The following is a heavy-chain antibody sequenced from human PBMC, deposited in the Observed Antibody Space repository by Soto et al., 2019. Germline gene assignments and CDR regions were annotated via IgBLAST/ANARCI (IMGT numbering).Heavy chain of an antibody. J-gene: IGHJ4*02. CDR2: IYYSGST. D-gene: IGHD3-22*01. V-gene: IGHV4-31*02. CDR3: AKWYYYDTSGHIDY. Sequence: TSETLSLTCTVSGGSISSGGYYWSWIRQHPGKGLEWIGYIYYSGSTYYNPSLKSRVTISVDTSKNQFSLYLQMNSLRAEDTALYYCAKWYYYDTSGHIDYWGQGTLVTVSS. CDR1: GGSISSGGYY.